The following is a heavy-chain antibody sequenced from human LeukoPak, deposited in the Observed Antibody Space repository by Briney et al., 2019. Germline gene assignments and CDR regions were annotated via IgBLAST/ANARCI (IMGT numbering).Heavy chain of an antibody. CDR1: GGSISSYY. V-gene: IGHV4-59*01. CDR3: ARGGTATDYFDY. D-gene: IGHD2-21*02. CDR2: IYYSGST. J-gene: IGHJ4*02. Sequence: KASQTLSLTCTVSGGSISSYYWSWLRQPPGKGLEWIGYIYYSGSTNYNPSLKSRVTISVDTSKNQFSLKLSSVTAADTAVYYCARGGTATDYFDYWGQGTLVTVSP.